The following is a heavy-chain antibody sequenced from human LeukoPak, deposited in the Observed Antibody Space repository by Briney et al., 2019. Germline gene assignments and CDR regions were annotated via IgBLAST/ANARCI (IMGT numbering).Heavy chain of an antibody. CDR1: GGSISSYY. V-gene: IGHV4-59*12. Sequence: PSETLSLTCTVSGGSISSYYWSWIRQPPGKGLEWIGYIYYSGSTNYNPSLKSRVTISVDTSKNQFSLKLSSVTAADTAVYYCASRHYYDSSGYYNWGQGTLVTVSS. CDR3: ASRHYYDSSGYYN. J-gene: IGHJ4*02. CDR2: IYYSGST. D-gene: IGHD3-22*01.